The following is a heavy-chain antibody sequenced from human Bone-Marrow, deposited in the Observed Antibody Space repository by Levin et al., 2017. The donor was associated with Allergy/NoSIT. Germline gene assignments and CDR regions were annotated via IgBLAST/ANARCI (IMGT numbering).Heavy chain of an antibody. V-gene: IGHV3-30*04. CDR1: GFTFSSYA. CDR3: ASGGYSYGPDAFDS. J-gene: IGHJ3*02. D-gene: IGHD5-18*01. CDR2: ISYDGSNK. Sequence: SCAASGFTFSSYAMHWVRQAPGKGLEWVAVISYDGSNKYYADSVKGRFTISRDNSKNTLYLQMNSLRAEDTAVYYCASGGYSYGPDAFDSWGQGTMVTVSS.